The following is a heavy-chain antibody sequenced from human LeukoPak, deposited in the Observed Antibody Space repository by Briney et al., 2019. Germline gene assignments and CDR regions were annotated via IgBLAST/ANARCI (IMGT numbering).Heavy chain of an antibody. CDR1: GGSISSSSYY. Sequence: PSETLSLTCTVSGGSISSSSYYWGWIRQPPGKELEWIGSIYYSGSTYYNPSLKSRVTISVDTSKNQFSLKLSSVTAADTAVYYCASLIAAADYYYYYYMDVWGKGTTVTVSS. V-gene: IGHV4-39*07. CDR3: ASLIAAADYYYYYYMDV. D-gene: IGHD6-13*01. CDR2: IYYSGST. J-gene: IGHJ6*03.